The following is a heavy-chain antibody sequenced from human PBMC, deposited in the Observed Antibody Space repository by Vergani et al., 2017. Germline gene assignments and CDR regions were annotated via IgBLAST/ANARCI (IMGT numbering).Heavy chain of an antibody. CDR2: IYSTGST. CDR1: GDSISSGVYY. D-gene: IGHD3-22*01. V-gene: IGHV4-31*03. CDR3: ARMGGYDEGDAFRIGYFDS. Sequence: QVQLQESGPGLVKPSQTLSLTCSVSGDSISSGVYYWNWIRQHPGKGLEWIGYIYSTGSTHHNPSLRRRINMSVDTSKNQFLLKLNSVTAADTAMYYCARMGGYDEGDAFRIGYFDSWGPGILVTVSS. J-gene: IGHJ4*02.